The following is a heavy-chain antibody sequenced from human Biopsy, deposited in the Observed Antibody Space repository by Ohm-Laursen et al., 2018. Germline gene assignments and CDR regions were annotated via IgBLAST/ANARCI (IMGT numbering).Heavy chain of an antibody. D-gene: IGHD5-18*01. CDR1: GFTFNNYG. Sequence: RSLRLSCAASGFTFNNYGMNWVRQAPGKGLERVSFIFYNGSNTYYADSVKGRFTISRDNSKDTLYLQMSSLRAEDTAVYYCAKDRYNYTPIGGFSMDVWGQGTTVTVSS. V-gene: IGHV3-30*18. CDR2: IFYNGSNT. J-gene: IGHJ6*02. CDR3: AKDRYNYTPIGGFSMDV.